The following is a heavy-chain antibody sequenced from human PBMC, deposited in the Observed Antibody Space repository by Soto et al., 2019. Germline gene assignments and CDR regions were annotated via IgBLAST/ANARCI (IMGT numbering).Heavy chain of an antibody. J-gene: IGHJ4*02. V-gene: IGHV4-31*03. CDR1: GGSISSGGYY. D-gene: IGHD1-1*01. CDR2: IYYSGST. Sequence: PSETLSLTCTVSGGSISSGGYYWSWIRQHPGKGLEWIGYIYYSGSTYYNPSLKSRVTMTWDTSVTTAYLELSRLRSDDTGVYYCTRGLHYDTTGPNFADWGQGTLVTVSS. CDR3: TRGLHYDTTGPNFAD.